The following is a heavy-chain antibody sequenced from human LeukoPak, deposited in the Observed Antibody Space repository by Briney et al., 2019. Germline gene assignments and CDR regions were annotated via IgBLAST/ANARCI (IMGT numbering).Heavy chain of an antibody. CDR1: GFTFSSYS. CDR2: ISSSSSYI. D-gene: IGHD4-23*01. J-gene: IGHJ4*02. CDR3: ARGRSQGYGGNSTYFDN. V-gene: IGHV3-21*01. Sequence: PGGSLRLSCAASGFTFSSYSMNWVRQAPGKWLEWVSSISSSSSYIYYADSVKGRFTISRDSAKNSVFLQMNSLRAEDTAVYYCARGRSQGYGGNSTYFDNWGQGTLVTVSS.